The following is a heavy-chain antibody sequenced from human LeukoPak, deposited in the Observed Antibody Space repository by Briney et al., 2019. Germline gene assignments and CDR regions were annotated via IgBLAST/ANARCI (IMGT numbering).Heavy chain of an antibody. CDR1: GGSISSYY. V-gene: IGHV4-59*12. J-gene: IGHJ2*01. Sequence: PSETLSLTCTVSGGSISSYYWSWIRQPPGKGLEWIGYIYYSGSTNYNPSLKSRVTISLDTSKNQFSLRLSSVIAADTAVYFCARYGGDSDWYYDLWGRGTLVTVSS. D-gene: IGHD4-23*01. CDR2: IYYSGST. CDR3: ARYGGDSDWYYDL.